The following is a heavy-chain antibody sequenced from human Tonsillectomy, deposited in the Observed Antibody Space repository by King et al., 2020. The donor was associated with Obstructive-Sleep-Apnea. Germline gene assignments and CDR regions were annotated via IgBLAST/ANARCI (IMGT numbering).Heavy chain of an antibody. CDR3: ARGDVFWSGYYNGWFDP. CDR2: IHQSGST. CDR1: DYSISSGHY. J-gene: IGHJ5*02. Sequence: QLQESGPGLVKPSETLSLTCTVSDYSISSGHYWGWIRQSPGKGLEWIGSIHQSGSTYYNPSLKSRVTISVDTSKNQFSLNLSSVTAADTAVYYCARGDVFWSGYYNGWFDPWGQGTLVTVSS. V-gene: IGHV4-38-2*02. D-gene: IGHD3-3*01.